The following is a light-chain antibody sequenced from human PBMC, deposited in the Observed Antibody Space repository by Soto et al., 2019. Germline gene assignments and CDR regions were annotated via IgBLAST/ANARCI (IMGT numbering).Light chain of an antibody. V-gene: IGLV7-43*01. Sequence: QAVVTQEPSLTVSPGGRVTLTCASSTGAVTSGYYPNWFQQKPGQAPRAPIYSTSNKHSWTPARFSGSLLGGKAALTLSGVQPEDEAEYYCLLYYGGAQPYVVFGGGTKLTVL. CDR2: STS. J-gene: IGLJ2*01. CDR1: TGAVTSGYY. CDR3: LLYYGGAQPYVV.